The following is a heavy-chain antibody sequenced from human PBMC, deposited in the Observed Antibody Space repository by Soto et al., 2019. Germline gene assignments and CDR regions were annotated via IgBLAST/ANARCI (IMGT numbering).Heavy chain of an antibody. CDR1: GDSFNSYA. V-gene: IGHV1-69*13. J-gene: IGHJ6*02. D-gene: IGHD2-2*01. CDR2: IIPIFHTA. CDR3: ARVGYCNTTNCLFYHYHYGMDV. Sequence: GASVKVSCKASGDSFNSYAISWVRQAPGQGLEWMGGIIPIFHTANHAQKFQARVTMTADESASIAYMELSGLRSEDTAVYYCARVGYCNTTNCLFYHYHYGMDVWGQGTTVTVSS.